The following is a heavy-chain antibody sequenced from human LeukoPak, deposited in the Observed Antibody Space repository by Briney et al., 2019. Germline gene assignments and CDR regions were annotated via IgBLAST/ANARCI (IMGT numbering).Heavy chain of an antibody. CDR2: IYYSGST. Sequence: PSQTLSLTCTVSGGSIRSGTDYWSWIRQPPGEGLEWIGYIYYSGSTNYNPSLKSRVTISVDTSKNQFSLKLSSVTAADTAVYYCANQAGGSFDAFDIWGQGTMVTVSS. J-gene: IGHJ3*02. CDR1: GGSIRSGTDY. V-gene: IGHV4-61*01. CDR3: ANQAGGSFDAFDI. D-gene: IGHD4-23*01.